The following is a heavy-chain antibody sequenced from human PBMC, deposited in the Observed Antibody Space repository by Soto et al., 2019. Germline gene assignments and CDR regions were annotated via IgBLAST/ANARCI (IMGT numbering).Heavy chain of an antibody. CDR2: INHSGST. V-gene: IGHV4-34*01. CDR3: ARGSGIAVAGTGYYYYGMDV. CDR1: GGSFSGYY. D-gene: IGHD6-19*01. Sequence: PSETLSLTCAVYGGSFSGYYWSWIRQPPGKGLEWIGEINHSGSTNYNPSLKSRVTISVDTSKNQFSLKLSSVTAADTAVYYCARGSGIAVAGTGYYYYGMDVWGQGTTVTV. J-gene: IGHJ6*02.